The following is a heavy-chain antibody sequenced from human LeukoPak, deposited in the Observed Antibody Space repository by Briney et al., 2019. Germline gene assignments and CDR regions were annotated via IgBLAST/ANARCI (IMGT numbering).Heavy chain of an antibody. J-gene: IGHJ4*02. CDR3: PSGIDRTGDYQGDY. V-gene: IGHV4-59*01. CDR2: IYYSGST. D-gene: IGHD3-22*01. Sequence: SETLSLTCTTSGVLFSSYYRSWIRQPPGKGLEWIGYIYYSGSTNYNPSLKSRVTISVDTSKNQFSLKLSLVTAVGPLVYYCPSGIDRTGDYQGDYWGQGTLVSVSS. CDR1: GVLFSSYY.